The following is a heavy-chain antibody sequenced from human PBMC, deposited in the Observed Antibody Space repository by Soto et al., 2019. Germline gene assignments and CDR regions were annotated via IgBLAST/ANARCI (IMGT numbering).Heavy chain of an antibody. D-gene: IGHD5-12*01. CDR1: GYSFTTYW. CDR2: IDPSDSYT. J-gene: IGHJ3*02. CDR3: ARRSGYDSVVAFDI. Sequence: GESLKISCKASGYSFTTYWIGWVRQMPGKGLEWMGRIDPSDSYTNYSPSFQGHVTISADKSISTAYLQWSSLKASDTAMYYCARRSGYDSVVAFDIWGQGTMVTVSS. V-gene: IGHV5-10-1*01.